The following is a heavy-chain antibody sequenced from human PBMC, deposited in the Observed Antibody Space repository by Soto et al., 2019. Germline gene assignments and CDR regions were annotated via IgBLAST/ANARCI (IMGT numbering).Heavy chain of an antibody. J-gene: IGHJ6*02. CDR1: GYSFIHYW. CDR3: ARHVNYDRPRMDV. CDR2: IYPGDSDT. V-gene: IGHV5-51*01. D-gene: IGHD3-22*01. Sequence: PGESLKISCKGSGYSFIHYWIGWVRQMPGKGLEWMGIIYPGDSDTRYSPSFQGQVTISADKSINTAYLQWSSLKASDTAMYYCARHVNYDRPRMDVWGQGTTVTVSS.